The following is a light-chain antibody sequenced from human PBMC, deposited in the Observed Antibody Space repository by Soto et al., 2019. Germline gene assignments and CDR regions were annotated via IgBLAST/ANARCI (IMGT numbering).Light chain of an antibody. J-gene: IGLJ3*02. Sequence: LTQPHSVSESPGKTVTISCTRSSGRIGSNFVQWYQQRPGSAPITVIYEDNQRPSGVPDRFSGSIDSSSNSASLTYSGLRSEDEAAYCCQSYYSINPWLFVGGTMVTVL. CDR1: SGRIGSNF. CDR2: EDN. CDR3: QSYYSINPWL. V-gene: IGLV6-57*04.